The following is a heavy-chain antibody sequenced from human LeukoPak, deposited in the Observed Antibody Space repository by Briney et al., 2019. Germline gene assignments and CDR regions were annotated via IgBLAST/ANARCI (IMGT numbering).Heavy chain of an antibody. CDR3: ARVVGARPHFDY. D-gene: IGHD1-26*01. J-gene: IGHJ4*02. CDR2: TYYRSKWYN. Sequence: SQTLSLTCAISGDSFSSNSAAWDWLRQSPSRGLEWLGRTYYRSKWYNDYAVSVKTRITINPYTSKNQFSLQLNSVTPEDTAVYYCARVVGARPHFDYWGQGTLVTVSS. CDR1: GDSFSSNSAA. V-gene: IGHV6-1*01.